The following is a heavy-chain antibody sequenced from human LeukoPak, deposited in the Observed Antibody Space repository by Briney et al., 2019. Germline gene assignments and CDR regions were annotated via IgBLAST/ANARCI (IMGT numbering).Heavy chain of an antibody. D-gene: IGHD1-14*01. J-gene: IGHJ5*02. CDR3: AAGGRNEAA. CDR1: GGSISSSFDY. V-gene: IGHV4-39*07. CDR2: INHRGST. Sequence: SETLSLTCTVSGGSISSSFDYWGWIRQPPGKGLEWIGEINHRGSTNYNPSLKSRVNISLDTSENQFSLKLTSVTAADTAVYYCAAGGRNEAAWGQGTLVTVSS.